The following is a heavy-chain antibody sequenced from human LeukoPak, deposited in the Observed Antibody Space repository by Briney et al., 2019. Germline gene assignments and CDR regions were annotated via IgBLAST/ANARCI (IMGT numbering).Heavy chain of an antibody. Sequence: GGSLRLSCAASGFTFSNFWMSWVRQAPGKGLEWVTNIKEDGSDTYYVDSVRGRFTISRDNAKNLLYLQMNSLRGEDTAVYYCARDQWRLFDYWGQGTLVTVSS. J-gene: IGHJ4*02. CDR3: ARDQWRLFDY. CDR2: IKEDGSDT. CDR1: GFTFSNFW. D-gene: IGHD2-21*02. V-gene: IGHV3-7*04.